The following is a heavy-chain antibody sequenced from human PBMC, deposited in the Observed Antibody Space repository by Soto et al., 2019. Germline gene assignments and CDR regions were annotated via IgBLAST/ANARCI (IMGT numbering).Heavy chain of an antibody. CDR1: GFNFSSYW. D-gene: IGHD3-22*01. CDR3: ARGFKGGTYYYDSSGFEAFDI. CDR2: INSDGSST. Sequence: GGSLRLSCAASGFNFSSYWMHWVRQAPGKGLVWVSRINSDGSSTSNADSVKGRFTISRDNAKNTLYLQMNSLRAEDTAVYYCARGFKGGTYYYDSSGFEAFDIWGQGTMVTVSS. V-gene: IGHV3-74*01. J-gene: IGHJ3*02.